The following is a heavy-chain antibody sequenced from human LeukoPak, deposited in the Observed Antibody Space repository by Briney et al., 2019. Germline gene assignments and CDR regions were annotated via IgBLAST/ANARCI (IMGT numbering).Heavy chain of an antibody. CDR1: GYTFTGYY. Sequence: EASMKVSCKASGYTFTGYYIHWVRQAPGQGLQWMGWIDPNSGDTKYVQKFQGGVTMTRDTSISTAYMDLSSLRSDDTAMYYCARAMNSWFLLDLDYWGQGTLVTVSS. J-gene: IGHJ4*02. D-gene: IGHD3-22*01. CDR2: IDPNSGDT. CDR3: ARAMNSWFLLDLDY. V-gene: IGHV1-2*02.